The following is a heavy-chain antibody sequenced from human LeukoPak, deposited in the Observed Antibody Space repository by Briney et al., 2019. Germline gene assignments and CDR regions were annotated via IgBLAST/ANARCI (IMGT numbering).Heavy chain of an antibody. Sequence: GGSLRLSCAASGFTFNSHSKNWVRQTPGKGLEWVSSISSSSDYRDYADSVKGRFTISRDNAKNSLYLQMNSLRVEDTAVYYCASRSEFDYWGQGTLVTVSS. CDR2: ISSSSDYR. V-gene: IGHV3-21*01. J-gene: IGHJ4*02. CDR3: ASRSEFDY. D-gene: IGHD3-16*02. CDR1: GFTFNSHS.